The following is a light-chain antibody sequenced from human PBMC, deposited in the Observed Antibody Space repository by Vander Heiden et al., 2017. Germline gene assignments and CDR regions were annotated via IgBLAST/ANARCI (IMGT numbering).Light chain of an antibody. CDR1: QSISSY. V-gene: IGKV1-39*01. Sequence: DIQMTQSPSSLSASVGDRVTITCRASQSISSYLNWYQQKPGKAPKLLSYAASSLQSGVPSRFSGSGSGTDFTLTISSLQPEDFATYDCQQSYSTPSTFGQGTKLEIK. CDR2: AAS. J-gene: IGKJ2*01. CDR3: QQSYSTPST.